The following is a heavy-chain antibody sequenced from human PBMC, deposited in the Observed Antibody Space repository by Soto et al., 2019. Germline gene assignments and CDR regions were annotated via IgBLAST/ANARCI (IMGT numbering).Heavy chain of an antibody. J-gene: IGHJ4*02. Sequence: GGSLRLSCTASGFTFSSHAMTWVRQTPGKGLEWVSGLSDSGGSIYYADSVKGRFTISRDNSMNTLYLQMKTLRAEDTAVYYCAKVSSSWYAGFFDLWGQGTLVTVSS. CDR1: GFTFSSHA. V-gene: IGHV3-23*01. CDR3: AKVSSSWYAGFFDL. CDR2: LSDSGGSI. D-gene: IGHD6-13*01.